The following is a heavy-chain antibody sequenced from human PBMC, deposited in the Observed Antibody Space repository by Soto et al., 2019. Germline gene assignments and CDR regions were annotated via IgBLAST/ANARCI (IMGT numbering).Heavy chain of an antibody. Sequence: QVQLQESGPGLVKASETLSLTCTVLGDSLSTSYWSWIRQPPGGGLEFIGYVYYTGTTTYNPSLKSRVSISIDTSRSQFSLQLSFVTAADTATYYCARLSYVRSLDSWGQGTLVTVSS. CDR2: VYYTGTT. CDR1: GDSLSTSY. J-gene: IGHJ4*02. D-gene: IGHD3-10*02. CDR3: ARLSYVRSLDS. V-gene: IGHV4-59*08.